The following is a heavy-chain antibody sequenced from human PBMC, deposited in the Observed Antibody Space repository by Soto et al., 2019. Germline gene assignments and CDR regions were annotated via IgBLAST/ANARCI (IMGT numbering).Heavy chain of an antibody. V-gene: IGHV1-58*01. CDR2: IVVGSGNT. CDR1: GFTFTSSA. Sequence: SVKVSCKASGFTFTSSAVQWVRQARGQRLEWIGWIVVGSGNTNYAQKFQERVTITRDMSTSTAYMELSSLRSADTAVYYCAREGITPSYASFDYWGQGTLVTVSS. J-gene: IGHJ4*02. D-gene: IGHD3-10*01. CDR3: AREGITPSYASFDY.